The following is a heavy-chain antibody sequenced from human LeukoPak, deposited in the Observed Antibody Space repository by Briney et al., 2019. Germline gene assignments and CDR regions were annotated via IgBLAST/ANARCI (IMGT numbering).Heavy chain of an antibody. D-gene: IGHD3-16*01. CDR2: INSDGSST. CDR1: GFTFSSCW. V-gene: IGHV3-74*01. CDR3: ASGGIGWFDP. Sequence: GVCLRLSCAASGFTFSSCWMHWVRQAPGKGLVWVTRINSDGSSTSYADSVKGRFTISRDNAKNTLYLQMNSLRAEDTAVYYCASGGIGWFDPWGQGTLVTVSS. J-gene: IGHJ5*02.